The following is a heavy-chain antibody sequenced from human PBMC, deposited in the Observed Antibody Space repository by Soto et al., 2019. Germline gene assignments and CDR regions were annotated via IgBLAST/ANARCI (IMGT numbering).Heavy chain of an antibody. CDR1: GGSISSGDYY. CDR2: IYYSGST. CDR3: ARGQRGLLAYYYYGMDV. D-gene: IGHD3-22*01. Sequence: SETLSLTCTVSGGSISSGDYYWSWIRQPPGKGLEWIGYIYYSGSTYYNPSLKSRVTISVDTSKNQFSLKLSSVTAADTAVYYCARGQRGLLAYYYYGMDVWGQGTTVTVSS. V-gene: IGHV4-30-4*01. J-gene: IGHJ6*02.